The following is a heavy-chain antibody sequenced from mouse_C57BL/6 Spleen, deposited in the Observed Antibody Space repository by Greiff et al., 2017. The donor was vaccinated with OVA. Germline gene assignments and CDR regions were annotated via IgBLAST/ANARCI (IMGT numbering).Heavy chain of an antibody. J-gene: IGHJ3*01. V-gene: IGHV5-4*01. CDR2: ISDGGSYT. Sequence: EVQRVESGGGLVKPGGSLKLSCAASGFTFSSYAMSWVRQTPEKRLEWVATISDGGSYTYYPDNVKGRFTISRDNAKNNLYLQMSHLKSEDTAMYYCARDSFYYAAYWGQGTLVTVSA. CDR1: GFTFSSYA. CDR3: ARDSFYYAAY. D-gene: IGHD2-1*01.